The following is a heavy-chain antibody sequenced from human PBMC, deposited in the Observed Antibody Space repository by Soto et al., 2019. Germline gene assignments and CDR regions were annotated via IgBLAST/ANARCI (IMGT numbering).Heavy chain of an antibody. D-gene: IGHD2-15*01. CDR1: GFSFSSYA. V-gene: IGHV3-23*01. J-gene: IGHJ5*01. CDR2: ISKSGGST. CDR3: AKGSGDIVVVVAASSWFDS. Sequence: EGRLLESGGGLVQPGGSLRLSCAATGFSFSSYAMTWVRQAPGKGLEWVSGISKSGGSTYYADSVKGRFTISRDNSKRSLYLHMNSLRAEDTAVYYCAKGSGDIVVVVAASSWFDSWGQGTLVTVSA.